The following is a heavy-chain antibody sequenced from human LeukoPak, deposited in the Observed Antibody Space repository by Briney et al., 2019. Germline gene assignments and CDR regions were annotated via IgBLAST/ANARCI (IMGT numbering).Heavy chain of an antibody. D-gene: IGHD3-3*01. Sequence: GGSLRLSCAASGLTFSSYSMNWVRQAPGKGLEWVSSISSSSSYIYYADSVKGRFTISRDNAKNSLYLQMNSLRAEDTAVYYCARDLYYDFWSGYSPSPDYWGQGTLVTVSS. V-gene: IGHV3-21*01. CDR1: GLTFSSYS. CDR3: ARDLYYDFWSGYSPSPDY. CDR2: ISSSSSYI. J-gene: IGHJ4*02.